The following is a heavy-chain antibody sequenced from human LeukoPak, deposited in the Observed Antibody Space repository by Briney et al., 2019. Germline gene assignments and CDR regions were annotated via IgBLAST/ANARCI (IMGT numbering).Heavy chain of an antibody. V-gene: IGHV4-34*01. CDR3: ARADALDAFDI. J-gene: IGHJ3*02. CDR2: INHSGST. Sequence: SETLSLTCAVYGGSFSGYYWSWIRQPPGKGLEWIGKINHSGSTNYNPSLKSRVTISVDTSKNQFSLKLSSVTAADTAVYYCARADALDAFDIWGQGTMVTVSS. CDR1: GGSFSGYY.